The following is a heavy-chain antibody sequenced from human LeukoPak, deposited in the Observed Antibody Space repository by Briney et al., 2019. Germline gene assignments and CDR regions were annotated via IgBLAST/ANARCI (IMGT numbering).Heavy chain of an antibody. D-gene: IGHD2-2*01. CDR1: GASISSGGYS. CDR2: IYHSGTT. V-gene: IGHV4-30-2*01. J-gene: IGHJ4*02. CDR3: VRGCCSSTSCYGFEY. Sequence: PSQTLSLTCAVSGASISSGGYSWSWIRQPPGRGREWIGYIYHSGTTYSNPSLKSRVTISVDRSKRQVTLKLNSVTAADTAVYYCVRGCCSSTSCYGFEYWRRKPVDTVLS.